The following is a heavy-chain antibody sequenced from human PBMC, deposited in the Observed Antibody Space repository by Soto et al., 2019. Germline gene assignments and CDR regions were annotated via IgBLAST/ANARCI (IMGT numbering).Heavy chain of an antibody. J-gene: IGHJ4*02. CDR1: GFTFSSYA. V-gene: IGHV3-23*01. CDR3: AKGSNSPLRLL. D-gene: IGHD3-16*01. Sequence: GGSLRLSCAASGFTFSSYAMSWVRQAPGKGLEWVSAISGSGGSTYYTDSVKGRFTISRDNSKNTLYLQMNSLRAEDTAVYYCAKGSNSPLRLLWGQGTLVTVSS. CDR2: ISGSGGST.